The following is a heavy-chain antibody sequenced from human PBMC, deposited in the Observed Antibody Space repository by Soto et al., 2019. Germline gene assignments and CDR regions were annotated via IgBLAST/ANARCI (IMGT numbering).Heavy chain of an antibody. V-gene: IGHV3-23*01. CDR3: AKGASITMIVVVNPGAFDI. CDR2: ISGSGGST. D-gene: IGHD3-22*01. Sequence: GGSLRLSCAASGFTFSSYAMSWVRQAPGKGLEWVSAISGSGGSTYYADSVKGRFTISRDNSKNTLYLQMNSLRAEDTAVYYCAKGASITMIVVVNPGAFDIWGQGTMVTVSS. CDR1: GFTFSSYA. J-gene: IGHJ3*02.